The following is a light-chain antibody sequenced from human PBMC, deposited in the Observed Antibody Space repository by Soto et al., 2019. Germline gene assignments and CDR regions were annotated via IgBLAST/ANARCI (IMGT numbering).Light chain of an antibody. CDR1: QDISNY. Sequence: DIQMTQSPSSLSASVGDRVTITCQASQDISNYLNWYQQKPGKAPKLLIYDASNLETGVPSRFSGSGSGTEFTFTISSLQPEDTAPYYCQQYDNLRITFGQGTRLEIK. CDR3: QQYDNLRIT. V-gene: IGKV1-33*01. J-gene: IGKJ5*01. CDR2: DAS.